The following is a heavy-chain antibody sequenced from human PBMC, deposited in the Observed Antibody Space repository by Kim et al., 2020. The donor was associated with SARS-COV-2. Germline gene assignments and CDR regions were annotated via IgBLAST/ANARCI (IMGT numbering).Heavy chain of an antibody. CDR3: ARPRGSGWLNAFDI. D-gene: IGHD6-19*01. V-gene: IGHV7-4-1*02. Sequence: AQGFTGRFVFSLDTSVSTAYLQISSLKAEDTAVYYCARPRGSGWLNAFDIWGQGTMVTVSS. J-gene: IGHJ3*02.